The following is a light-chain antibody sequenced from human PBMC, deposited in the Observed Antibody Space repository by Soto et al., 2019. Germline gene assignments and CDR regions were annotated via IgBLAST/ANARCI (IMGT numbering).Light chain of an antibody. V-gene: IGKV1-5*03. Sequence: DIQMTQSPSTLSASIGDRVAITCRASQSIGRSLAWYQQKPGKAPKVLIYMASSLESGAPSRFSGSGSGTEFTLTISSLQPDDFATYYCQQYNSDSFFGGGTKVEIK. CDR1: QSIGRS. J-gene: IGKJ4*01. CDR3: QQYNSDSF. CDR2: MAS.